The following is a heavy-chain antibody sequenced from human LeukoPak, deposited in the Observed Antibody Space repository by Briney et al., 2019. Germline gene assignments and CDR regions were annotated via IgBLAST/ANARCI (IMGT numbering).Heavy chain of an antibody. J-gene: IGHJ5*02. CDR2: ISGSGGST. CDR1: GFTFSSYA. CDR3: ANSGVTIFGVVSLGWFDP. Sequence: GGSLRLSCAASGFTFSSYAMSWVRQAPGKGLEWVSAISGSGGSTYYADSVKGRFTISRDNAKNSLYLQMNSLRAEDTAVYYCANSGVTIFGVVSLGWFDPWGQGTLVTVSS. D-gene: IGHD3-3*01. V-gene: IGHV3-23*01.